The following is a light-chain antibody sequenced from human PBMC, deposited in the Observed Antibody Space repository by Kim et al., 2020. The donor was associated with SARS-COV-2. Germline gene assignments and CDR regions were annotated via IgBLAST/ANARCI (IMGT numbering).Light chain of an antibody. CDR1: QESRND. V-gene: IGKV1-17*01. CDR3: LQHNTYPIT. CDR2: GAS. Sequence: ASVGDRVTLTCRSSQESRNDLGWYQQNPGGAPKRLIYGASSLQSGVPSRFSGSGSGTEFTLTISSLQPEDFATYFCLQHNTYPITFGQGTRLEIK. J-gene: IGKJ5*01.